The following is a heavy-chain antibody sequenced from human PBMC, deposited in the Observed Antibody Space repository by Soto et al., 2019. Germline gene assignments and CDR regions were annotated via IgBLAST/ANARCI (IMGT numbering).Heavy chain of an antibody. D-gene: IGHD3-3*01. CDR2: IYHSGST. CDR1: GGSISSGGYS. CDR3: ARDSVGSGYPAPYYYYGMDV. Sequence: SETLSLTCAVSGGSISSGGYSWSWIRQPPGKGLEWIGYIYHSGSTYYNPSLKSRVTISVDRSKNQFSLKLSSVTAADTAVYYCARDSVGSGYPAPYYYYGMDVWGQGTTVTVSS. V-gene: IGHV4-30-2*01. J-gene: IGHJ6*02.